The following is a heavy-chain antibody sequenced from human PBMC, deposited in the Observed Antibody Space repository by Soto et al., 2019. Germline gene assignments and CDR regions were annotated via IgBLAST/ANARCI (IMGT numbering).Heavy chain of an antibody. Sequence: SETLSLTCTVSGGSISSSSYYWGWIRQPPGKGLEWIGSIYYSGSTYYNPSLKSRVTISVDTSKNQFSLKLSSVTAADTAVYYCARCPLSYYDFWGGYPYGMDVWGQGTTVT. CDR2: IYYSGST. CDR1: GGSISSSSYY. CDR3: ARCPLSYYDFWGGYPYGMDV. V-gene: IGHV4-39*01. J-gene: IGHJ6*02. D-gene: IGHD3-3*01.